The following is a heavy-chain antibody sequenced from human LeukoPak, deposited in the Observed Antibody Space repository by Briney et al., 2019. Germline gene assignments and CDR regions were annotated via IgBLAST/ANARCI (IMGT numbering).Heavy chain of an antibody. Sequence: GASVKVSCKASGYTFTSYAMHWVRQAPGQRLEWMGWINAGNGNTKYSQKFQGRVTVTRDTSASTAYMELSSLRSEDTAVYYCARDLVVAGSYYYYYYGMDVWGQGTTVTVSS. CDR2: INAGNGNT. J-gene: IGHJ6*02. CDR1: GYTFTSYA. V-gene: IGHV1-3*01. CDR3: ARDLVVAGSYYYYYYGMDV. D-gene: IGHD6-19*01.